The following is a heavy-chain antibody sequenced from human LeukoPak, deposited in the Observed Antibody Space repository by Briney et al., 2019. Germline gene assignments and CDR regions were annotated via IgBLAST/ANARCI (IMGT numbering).Heavy chain of an antibody. CDR2: ISYDGSNK. V-gene: IGHV3-30*03. Sequence: GGSLRLSCAASGFTFNSYGMHWVRQAPGKGLEWVAVISYDGSNKYYADSVEGRFTISRDNSKNTLYLQMNSLRAEDTAVYYCARVVGATPGVYWGQGTLVTVSS. CDR3: ARVVGATPGVY. D-gene: IGHD1-26*01. J-gene: IGHJ4*02. CDR1: GFTFNSYG.